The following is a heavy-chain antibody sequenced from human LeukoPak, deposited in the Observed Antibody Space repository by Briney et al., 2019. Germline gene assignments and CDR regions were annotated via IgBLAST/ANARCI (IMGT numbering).Heavy chain of an antibody. CDR2: ISTYNGNT. CDR1: GYTFTNYD. J-gene: IGHJ3*02. D-gene: IGHD1-14*01. CDR3: ARDQTTFDI. Sequence: GASVKVSCKASGYTFTNYDITWVRQAPGQGLEWMGWISTYNGNTNYAQKLQGRVTMTTDTSTSTAYMELRSLKSDDTAVYYCARDQTTFDIWGQGTMVTVSS. V-gene: IGHV1-18*01.